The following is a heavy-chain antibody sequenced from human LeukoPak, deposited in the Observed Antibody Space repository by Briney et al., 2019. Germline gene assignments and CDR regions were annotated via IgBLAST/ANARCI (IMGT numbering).Heavy chain of an antibody. CDR1: GFTFSSYE. V-gene: IGHV3-48*03. CDR3: ARRRGYSYGWDYYYGMDV. J-gene: IGHJ6*04. Sequence: GGSLRLSCAASGFTFSSYEMSWVRQAPGKGLEWVSYISSSGSTIYYADSVKGRFTISRDNAKNSLYLQMNSLRAEDTAVYYCARRRGYSYGWDYYYGMDVWGKGTTVTVSS. D-gene: IGHD5-18*01. CDR2: ISSSGSTI.